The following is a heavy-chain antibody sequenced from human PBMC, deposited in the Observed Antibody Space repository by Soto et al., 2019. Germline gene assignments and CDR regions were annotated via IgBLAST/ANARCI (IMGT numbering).Heavy chain of an antibody. CDR3: ARRDYIWGSYPD. D-gene: IGHD3-16*02. V-gene: IGHV3-64*01. CDR2: ISSNGGST. J-gene: IGHJ4*02. Sequence: GGSLRLSCAASGFTFSSYAMHWVRQAPGKGLEYVSAISSNGGSTYYANSVKGRFTISRDNSKNTLYLQMGSLRAEDMAVYYCARRDYIWGSYPDWGQGTLVTVSS. CDR1: GFTFSSYA.